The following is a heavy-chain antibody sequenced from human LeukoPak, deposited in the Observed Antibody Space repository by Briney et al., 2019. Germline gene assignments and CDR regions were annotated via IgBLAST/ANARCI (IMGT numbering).Heavy chain of an antibody. CDR3: TTFMVRGVMFEDY. D-gene: IGHD3-10*01. J-gene: IGHJ4*02. V-gene: IGHV3-15*07. CDR2: IKSKTDGGTT. CDR1: GFTFSNAW. Sequence: PGGSLRLSCTASGFTFSNAWMNWVRQAPGKGLEWVGRIKSKTDGGTTDYAAPVKGRFTISRDDSKNTLYLQMNSLKTEDTAVYYCTTFMVRGVMFEDYWGPGTLVTVSS.